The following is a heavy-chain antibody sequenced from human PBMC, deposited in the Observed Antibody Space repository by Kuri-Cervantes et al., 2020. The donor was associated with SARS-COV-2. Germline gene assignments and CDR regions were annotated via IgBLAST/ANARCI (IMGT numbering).Heavy chain of an antibody. Sequence: ASVKVSCKASGYTFTDYYIHWVRQAPGQGLEWMGWINPNSGGTNYAQKFQGRVTMTRDTSISTAYMELSRLRSDDTAVYYCARSPLPYVTIFGVDFDYWGQGTLVTVSS. V-gene: IGHV1-2*02. D-gene: IGHD3-3*01. CDR2: INPNSGGT. CDR3: ARSPLPYVTIFGVDFDY. CDR1: GYTFTDYY. J-gene: IGHJ4*02.